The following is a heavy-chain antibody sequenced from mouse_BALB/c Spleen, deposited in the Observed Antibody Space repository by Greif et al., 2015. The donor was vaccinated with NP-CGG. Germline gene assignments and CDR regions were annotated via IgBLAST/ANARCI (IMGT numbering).Heavy chain of an antibody. CDR1: GFNIKDTY. Sequence: EVKLMESGAELVKPGASVKWSCTASGFNIKDTYMHWVKQRPEQGLEWIGGIDPANGNTKYDPKFQGKATITADTSSNTAYLQLSSLTSEDTAVYYCARGVRLPRYFDVWGAGTTVTVSS. J-gene: IGHJ1*01. CDR2: IDPANGNT. D-gene: IGHD1-2*01. CDR3: ARGVRLPRYFDV. V-gene: IGHV14-3*02.